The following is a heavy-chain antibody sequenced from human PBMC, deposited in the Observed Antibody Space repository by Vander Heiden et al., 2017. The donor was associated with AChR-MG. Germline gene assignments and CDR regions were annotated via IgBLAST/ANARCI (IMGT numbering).Heavy chain of an antibody. D-gene: IGHD3-10*01. CDR1: GGPISSSNW. Sequence: QVQLPDSGPGLVKPSGTLSLTCAAAGGPISSSNWWSWVLQPQGKGLEWIGEIYHSGSTNYNPSLKSRVTISVDKSKSQFSLKLSSVTAADTAVYYCARSEVYGLLFGELAYYYYYGIDVWGQGTTVTVSS. CDR2: IYHSGST. V-gene: IGHV4-4*02. CDR3: ARSEVYGLLFGELAYYYYYGIDV. J-gene: IGHJ6*02.